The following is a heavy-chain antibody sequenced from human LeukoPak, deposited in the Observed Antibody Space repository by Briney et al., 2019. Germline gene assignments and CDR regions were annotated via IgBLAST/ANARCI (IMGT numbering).Heavy chain of an antibody. CDR3: ARTQWLVPTHYMDV. D-gene: IGHD6-19*01. V-gene: IGHV3-20*04. J-gene: IGHJ6*03. CDR2: INWNGGST. Sequence: PGGSLRLSCAASGFTFDDYGMSWVRQAPGKGLEWVSGINWNGGSTGYADSVKGRFTISRDNAKNSLYLQMNSLRAEDTALYYCARTQWLVPTHYMDVWGKGTTVTVSS. CDR1: GFTFDDYG.